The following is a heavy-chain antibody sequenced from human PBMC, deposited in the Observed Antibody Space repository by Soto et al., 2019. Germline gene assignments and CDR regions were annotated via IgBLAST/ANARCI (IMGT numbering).Heavy chain of an antibody. CDR3: AREIGTSLDS. V-gene: IGHV3-53*01. Sequence: PGGSLRLSCTASGFTVSGNYMTWVRQAPGKGLEWVSVIYSGGSTYYADSVKGRFTISRDNSKNTLFLQMNSLRAEDTAVYYCAREIGTSLDSRGQGTLVTVSS. CDR2: IYSGGST. J-gene: IGHJ4*02. CDR1: GFTVSGNY. D-gene: IGHD6-13*01.